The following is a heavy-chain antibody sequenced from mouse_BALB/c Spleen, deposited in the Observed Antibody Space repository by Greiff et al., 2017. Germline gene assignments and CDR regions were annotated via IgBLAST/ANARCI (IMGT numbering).Heavy chain of an antibody. J-gene: IGHJ3*01. Sequence: EVKLMESGAELVKPGASVKLSCTASGFNIKDTYMHWVKQRPEQGLEWIGRIDPANGNTKYDPKFQGKATITADTSSNTAYLQLSSLTSEDTAVYYCAPDSSEAYWGQGTLVTVSA. CDR1: GFNIKDTY. V-gene: IGHV14-3*02. CDR2: IDPANGNT. CDR3: APDSSEAY. D-gene: IGHD3-2*01.